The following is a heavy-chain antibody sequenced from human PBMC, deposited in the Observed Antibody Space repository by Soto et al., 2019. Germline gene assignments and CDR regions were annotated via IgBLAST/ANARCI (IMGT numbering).Heavy chain of an antibody. Sequence: ASVKVSCKASGGTFSSYTIIWVRQAPGQGLEWMGRIIPILGIANYAQKFQGRVTITADKSTSTAYMELSSLRSEDTAVYYCARTPNWNDVHGAFDIWGQGTMVTVSS. V-gene: IGHV1-69*02. CDR3: ARTPNWNDVHGAFDI. CDR1: GGTFSSYT. D-gene: IGHD1-1*01. J-gene: IGHJ3*02. CDR2: IIPILGIA.